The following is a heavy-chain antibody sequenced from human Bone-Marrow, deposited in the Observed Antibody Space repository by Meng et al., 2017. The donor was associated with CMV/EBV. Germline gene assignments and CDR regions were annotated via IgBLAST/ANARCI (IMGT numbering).Heavy chain of an antibody. CDR2: INHSGST. Sequence: SETLSLTCAVYGGSFSGYYWSWIRQPPGKGLEWIGEINHSGSTNYNPSLKSRVTISVDTSKNQFSLKLSSVTAADTAVYYCARGINDFWSGYTPPDYWGQGTLVTVYS. V-gene: IGHV4-34*01. J-gene: IGHJ4*02. CDR1: GGSFSGYY. D-gene: IGHD3-3*01. CDR3: ARGINDFWSGYTPPDY.